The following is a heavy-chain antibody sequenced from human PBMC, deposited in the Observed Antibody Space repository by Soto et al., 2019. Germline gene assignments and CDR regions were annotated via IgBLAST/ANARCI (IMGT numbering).Heavy chain of an antibody. Sequence: EVQLVESGGGLVQPGGSLRLSCAASGFTFSSYEMNWVRQAPGKGLEWVSYISSSSSTIYYADSVKGRFTISRDNAKYSLYLQMNSLRAEDTAVYYCARDSPSWFDPWCQGTLVTVSS. CDR3: ARDSPSWFDP. CDR1: GFTFSSYE. J-gene: IGHJ5*02. V-gene: IGHV3-48*03. CDR2: ISSSSSTI.